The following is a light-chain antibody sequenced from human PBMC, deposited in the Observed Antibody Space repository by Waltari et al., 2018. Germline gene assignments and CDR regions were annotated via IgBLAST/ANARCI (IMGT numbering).Light chain of an antibody. V-gene: IGLV2-14*01. CDR2: GVG. CDR3: SSYASSTTRV. Sequence: QSALTQPASVSGSPGQSITISCNGTSSDVGGYNYVSWYQQHLGKAPKLMIYGVGNRPSGGSARVSGSKSCNTASLTISGLQAEDEADYYCSSYASSTTRVFGSGTKVTVL. J-gene: IGLJ1*01. CDR1: SSDVGGYNY.